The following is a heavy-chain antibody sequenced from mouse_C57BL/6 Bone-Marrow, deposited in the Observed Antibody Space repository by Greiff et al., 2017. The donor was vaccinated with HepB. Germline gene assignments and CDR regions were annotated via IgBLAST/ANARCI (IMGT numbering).Heavy chain of an antibody. J-gene: IGHJ4*01. D-gene: IGHD2-4*01. CDR3: AWFYYDPYYYAMDY. V-gene: IGHV1-69*01. CDR2: IDPSDSYT. Sequence: VQLQQPGAELVMPGASVKLSCKASGYTFTSYWMHWVKQRPGQGLEWIGEIDPSDSYTNYNQKFKGKSTLTVDKSSSTAYVQLSSLTSEDSAVYYCAWFYYDPYYYAMDYWGQGTSVTVSS. CDR1: GYTFTSYW.